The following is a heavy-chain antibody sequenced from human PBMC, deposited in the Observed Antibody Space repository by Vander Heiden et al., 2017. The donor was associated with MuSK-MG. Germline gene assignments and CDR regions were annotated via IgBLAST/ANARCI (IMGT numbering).Heavy chain of an antibody. CDR1: GGTFSSYA. V-gene: IGHV1-69*06. D-gene: IGHD1-26*01. J-gene: IGHJ4*02. Sequence: GGTFSSYAISWVRQAPGQGLEWMGGIIPIFGTANYAQKFQGRVTITADKSTSTAYMELSSLRSEDTAVYYCAVGGATDYYFDYWGQGTLVTVSS. CDR3: AVGGATDYYFDY. CDR2: IIPIFGTA.